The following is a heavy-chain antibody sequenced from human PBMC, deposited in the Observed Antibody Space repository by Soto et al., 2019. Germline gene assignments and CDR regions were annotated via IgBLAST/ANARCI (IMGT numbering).Heavy chain of an antibody. CDR2: INHSGST. Sequence: PSETLSLTCAVYGGSFSGYYWSWIRKPPGKGLEWIGEINHSGSTNYNPSLKSRVTISVDTSKNQFSLKLSSVTAADTAVYYCARGHRFYDFWSGYYYNWFDPWGQGTLVTVSS. CDR3: ARGHRFYDFWSGYYYNWFDP. D-gene: IGHD3-3*01. J-gene: IGHJ5*02. V-gene: IGHV4-34*01. CDR1: GGSFSGYY.